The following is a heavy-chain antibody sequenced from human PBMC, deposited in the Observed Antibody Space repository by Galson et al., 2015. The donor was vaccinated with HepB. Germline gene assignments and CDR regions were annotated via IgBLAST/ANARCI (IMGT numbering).Heavy chain of an antibody. CDR3: ARARYNWNY. D-gene: IGHD1-20*01. J-gene: IGHJ4*02. CDR1: GYTFTSYG. V-gene: IGHV1-18*01. CDR2: ISAYNRNT. Sequence: SVKVSCKASGYTFTSYGISWVRQAPGQGLEWMGWISAYNRNTNYAPKLQGRVTMTTDTSTSPAYMELRSLRYDDTAVYYWARARYNWNYWGQGTLVTVSS.